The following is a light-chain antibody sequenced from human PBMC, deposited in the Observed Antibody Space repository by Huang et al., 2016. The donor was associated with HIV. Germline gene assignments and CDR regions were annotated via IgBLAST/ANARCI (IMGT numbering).Light chain of an antibody. Sequence: DIVVSQSPLSLPVTPGEPASISCRSTQGLLRSDGHNFLNWYLQKAGRSPQLLLYFWSNRASGVPDRFSGSGSGTDFTLIISRVEAADVGVYYCMQTLQTPYTCGRGTEREIK. CDR2: FWS. J-gene: IGKJ2*01. CDR3: MQTLQTPYT. V-gene: IGKV2-28*01. CDR1: QGLLRSDGHNF.